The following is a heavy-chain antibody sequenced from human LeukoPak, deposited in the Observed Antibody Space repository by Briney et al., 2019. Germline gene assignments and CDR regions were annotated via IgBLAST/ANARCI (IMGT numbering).Heavy chain of an antibody. CDR3: ARDSCGGDCYWNHFDF. J-gene: IGHJ4*02. CDR1: GFSFSSYE. CDR2: ISSSGSIT. V-gene: IGHV3-48*03. Sequence: GGSLRLSCAASGFSFSSYEMNGVRQAPGKGLEWVSYISSSGSITYYTESVKGRFTISRDNAKNSLYLQMNSLRDEDTAVYHCARDSCGGDCYWNHFDFWGQGTLVTVSS. D-gene: IGHD2-21*02.